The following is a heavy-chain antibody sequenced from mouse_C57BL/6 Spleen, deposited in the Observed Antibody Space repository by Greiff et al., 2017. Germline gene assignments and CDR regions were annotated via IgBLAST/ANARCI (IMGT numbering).Heavy chain of an antibody. CDR2: IWGDGST. D-gene: IGHD2-1*01. CDR1: GFSLTSYG. V-gene: IGHV2-3*01. J-gene: IGHJ3*01. Sequence: VMLVESGPGLVAPSQCLSITCTVSGFSLTSYGVSWVRQPPGKGLEWLGVIWGDGSTNYNSALVSSLGISKDNSKSQVFLKLNSLQTNDTATYYCAKQTYGNSAWFAYWGQGTLVTVSA. CDR3: AKQTYGNSAWFAY.